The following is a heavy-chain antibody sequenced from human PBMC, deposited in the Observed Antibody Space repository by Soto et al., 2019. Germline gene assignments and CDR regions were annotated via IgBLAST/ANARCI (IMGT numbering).Heavy chain of an antibody. V-gene: IGHV3-11*01. D-gene: IGHD6-13*01. J-gene: IGHJ4*02. CDR1: GFDFGDYY. CDR3: VRPYYSSSWFTFDR. Sequence: GGSLRLSCTGSGFDFGDYYMSWIRQAPGKGLEWVSYIDSGDGTTYYTGSVKGRFTISRDNAKKTVYLQMSSLRVEDTALYYCVRPYYSSSWFTFDRWGQGTLVTVSS. CDR2: IDSGDGTT.